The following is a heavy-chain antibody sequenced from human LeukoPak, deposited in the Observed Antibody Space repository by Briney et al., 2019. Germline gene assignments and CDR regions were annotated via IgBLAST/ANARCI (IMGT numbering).Heavy chain of an antibody. CDR3: AKARGYSGYDRGNFDY. Sequence: GGSLRLSCAASGFTFSSYAMSWVRQAPGKGLEWGSAISGSGGSTYYADSVKGRFTISRDNSKNTLYLQMNSLRAEDTAVYYCAKARGYSGYDRGNFDYWGQGTLVTVSS. CDR2: ISGSGGST. CDR1: GFTFSSYA. V-gene: IGHV3-23*01. D-gene: IGHD5-12*01. J-gene: IGHJ4*02.